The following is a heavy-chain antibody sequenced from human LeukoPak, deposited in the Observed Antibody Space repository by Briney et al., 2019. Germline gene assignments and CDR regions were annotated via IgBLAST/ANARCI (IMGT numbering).Heavy chain of an antibody. V-gene: IGHV3-30-3*01. J-gene: IGHJ4*02. CDR1: GFTFSSYA. D-gene: IGHD3-22*01. Sequence: QPGRSLRLSCAASGFTFSSYAMPWVRQAPGKGLEWVAVISYDGSNKYYADSVKGRFTISRDNSKNTLYLQMNSLRAEDTAVYCCARSSVVIDFDYWGQGTLVTVSS. CDR2: ISYDGSNK. CDR3: ARSSVVIDFDY.